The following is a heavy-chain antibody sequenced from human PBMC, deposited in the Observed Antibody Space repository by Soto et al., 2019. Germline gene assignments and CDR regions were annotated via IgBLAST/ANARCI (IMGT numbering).Heavy chain of an antibody. D-gene: IGHD3-10*01. V-gene: IGHV4-38-2*01. Sequence: SETLSLTCAVSGYSISSGYYWGWIRQPPGKGLEWIGSIYHSGSTYYNPSLKSRVTISVDTSKNQFSLKLSSVTAADTAVYYCSTVPFRSGELFGLLDPWRQGPLVTVAA. CDR3: STVPFRSGELFGLLDP. CDR1: GYSISSGYY. CDR2: IYHSGST. J-gene: IGHJ5*02.